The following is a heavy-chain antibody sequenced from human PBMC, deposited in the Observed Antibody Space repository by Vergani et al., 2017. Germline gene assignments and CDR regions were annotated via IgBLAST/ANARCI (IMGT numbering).Heavy chain of an antibody. Sequence: EVQLLESGGGLVQPGGSLRLSCAASGFTFSSYAMSWVRQAPGKGLEWVSAISGSGGSTYYTDSVKGRFTISRDNSKNTLYLQMNSLRAEDTAVYYCAKGSDYYDSSGVFDYWGQGTLVTVSS. CDR2: ISGSGGST. J-gene: IGHJ4*02. D-gene: IGHD3-22*01. CDR1: GFTFSSYA. CDR3: AKGSDYYDSSGVFDY. V-gene: IGHV3-23*01.